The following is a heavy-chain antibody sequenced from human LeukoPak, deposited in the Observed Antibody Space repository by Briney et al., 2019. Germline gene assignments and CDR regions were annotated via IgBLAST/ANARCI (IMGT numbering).Heavy chain of an antibody. V-gene: IGHV3-23*01. Sequence: PGGSLRLSCAASGFTFSSYAMSWVRQAPGKGLEWVSAISGSGGSTYYADSVEGRFTISRDNSKNTLYLQMNSLRAEDTAVYYCAKGGVLYYYDSSGTTTFDVWGKGTTVTVSS. CDR3: AKGGVLYYYDSSGTTTFDV. CDR2: ISGSGGST. J-gene: IGHJ6*04. D-gene: IGHD3-22*01. CDR1: GFTFSSYA.